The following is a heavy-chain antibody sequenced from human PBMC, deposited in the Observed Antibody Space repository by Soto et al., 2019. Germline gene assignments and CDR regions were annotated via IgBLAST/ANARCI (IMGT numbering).Heavy chain of an antibody. V-gene: IGHV4-59*08. D-gene: IGHD1-26*01. Sequence: SETLSLTCAVYGGSFSSYYWSWIRQPPGKGLEWIGYIYYSGSTNYNPSLKSRVTISVDTSKNQFSLKLSSVTAADTAVYYCARRYGGNLDYWGQGTLVTSPQ. CDR1: GGSFSSYY. CDR2: IYYSGST. J-gene: IGHJ4*02. CDR3: ARRYGGNLDY.